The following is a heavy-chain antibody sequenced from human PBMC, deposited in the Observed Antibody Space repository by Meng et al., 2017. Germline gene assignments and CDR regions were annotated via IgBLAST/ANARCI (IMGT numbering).Heavy chain of an antibody. V-gene: IGHV3-30*07. J-gene: IGHJ4*02. D-gene: IGHD6-6*01. CDR2: ISYDGSNK. CDR3: AKWEYSSSSGRYFDY. CDR1: GFTFSDYF. Sequence: VHVVGAGGGLVKPGGSLRIACAASGFTFSDYFMSWIRQAPGKGLEWVAVISYDGSNKYYADSVKGRFTISRDNSKNSLYLQMNSLRAEDTAVYYCAKWEYSSSSGRYFDYWGQGTLVTVSS.